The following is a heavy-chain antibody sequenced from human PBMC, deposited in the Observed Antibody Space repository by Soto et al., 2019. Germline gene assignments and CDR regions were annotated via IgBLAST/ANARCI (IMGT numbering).Heavy chain of an antibody. D-gene: IGHD6-19*01. CDR1: GFTFSSYW. Sequence: GGSLRLSCAASGFTFSSYWMSWVRQAPGKGLEWVANINQDGSEKYYVDSVKGRFTISRDNAKNSLYLQMNSLRAEDTAVYYCARDVIAVAVTFDYWGQGTLVTVSS. CDR3: ARDVIAVAVTFDY. J-gene: IGHJ4*02. CDR2: INQDGSEK. V-gene: IGHV3-7*03.